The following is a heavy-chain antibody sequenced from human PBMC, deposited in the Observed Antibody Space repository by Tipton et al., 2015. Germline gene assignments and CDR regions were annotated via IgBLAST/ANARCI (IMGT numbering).Heavy chain of an antibody. CDR1: GGSISSSGYY. CDR2: IYYSGST. CDR3: ARGGVVIVMDV. D-gene: IGHD3-3*01. Sequence: TLSLTRTVSGGSISSSGYYWGWIRQPPGKGLEWIASIYYSGSTYYNPSLKSRLTISVDTSKNQFSLKLSSVTAADTAVYYCARGGVVIVMDVWGQGTTVTVSS. V-gene: IGHV4-39*01. J-gene: IGHJ6*02.